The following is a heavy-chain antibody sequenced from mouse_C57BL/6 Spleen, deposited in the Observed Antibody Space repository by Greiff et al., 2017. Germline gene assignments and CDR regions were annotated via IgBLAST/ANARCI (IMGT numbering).Heavy chain of an antibody. CDR2: ISSGSSTI. CDR3: AGPGPYSMDY. CDR1: GFTFSDYG. Sequence: DVHLVESGGGLVKPGGSLKLSCAASGFTFSDYGMHWVRQAPEKGLEWVAYISSGSSTIYYADTGKGRCTISRDNAKNTLFLQMTSMRSEDKAMYYCAGPGPYSMDYWGQGTSVTVSA. V-gene: IGHV5-17*01. J-gene: IGHJ4*01.